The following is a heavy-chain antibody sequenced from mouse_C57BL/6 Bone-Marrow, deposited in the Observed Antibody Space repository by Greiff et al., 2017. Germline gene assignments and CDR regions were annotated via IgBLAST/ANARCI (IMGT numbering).Heavy chain of an antibody. V-gene: IGHV14-4*01. D-gene: IGHD1-1*01. CDR2: IDPENGDT. CDR3: TTLITTVVATPYWYFDV. CDR1: GFNIKDDY. J-gene: IGHJ1*03. Sequence: EVQLVESGAELVRPGASVKLSCTASGFNIKDDYMHWVKQRPEQGLEWIGWIDPENGDTEYASKFQGKATITADTSSNTAYLQLSSLTSEDTAVYYCTTLITTVVATPYWYFDVWGTGTTVTVSS.